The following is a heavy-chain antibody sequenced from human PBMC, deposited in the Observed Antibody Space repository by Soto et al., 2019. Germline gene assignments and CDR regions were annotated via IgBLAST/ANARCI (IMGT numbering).Heavy chain of an antibody. Sequence: ASVKVSCKASGYTFDSYFIHWVRQAPGQGLEWMGWINAGNGDTKYSQKFQGRVTITRDTSAITAYMELSSLRSEDTAVYYCARDWTHYDSSGPGDYWGQGTLVTVSS. D-gene: IGHD3-22*01. CDR1: GYTFDSYF. J-gene: IGHJ4*02. CDR3: ARDWTHYDSSGPGDY. V-gene: IGHV1-3*01. CDR2: INAGNGDT.